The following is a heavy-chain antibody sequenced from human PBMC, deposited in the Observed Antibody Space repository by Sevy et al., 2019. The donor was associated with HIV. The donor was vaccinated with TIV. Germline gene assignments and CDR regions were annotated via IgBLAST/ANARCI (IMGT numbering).Heavy chain of an antibody. J-gene: IGHJ4*02. D-gene: IGHD5-18*01. CDR2: IHYSGGT. Sequence: SEILSLTCTVSGGSISSSDSYWSWIRQPPGKGLEWIGYIHYSGGTHYNPFLKSRVAMSVDTSEKQFSLRLSFLTAADTAIYYCASTRGYSDGPFDYWGQGTLVTVSS. V-gene: IGHV4-30-4*01. CDR1: GGSISSSDSY. CDR3: ASTRGYSDGPFDY.